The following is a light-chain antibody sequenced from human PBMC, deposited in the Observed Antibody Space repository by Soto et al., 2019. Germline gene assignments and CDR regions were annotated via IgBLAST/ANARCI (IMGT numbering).Light chain of an antibody. CDR2: DAS. V-gene: IGKV1-5*01. J-gene: IGKJ1*01. Sequence: DIQMTQSPSTLSACVRDRVTISCRASQSISSWLAWYQQKPGKAPNLLIYDASSLQSGVPSRFSGIGSGTEFTLTISSLQPDDFATYYCQHYNSYSEAFGQGTKV. CDR1: QSISSW. CDR3: QHYNSYSEA.